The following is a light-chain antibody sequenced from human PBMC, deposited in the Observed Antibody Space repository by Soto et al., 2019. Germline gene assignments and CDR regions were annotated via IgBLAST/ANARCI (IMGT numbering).Light chain of an antibody. CDR2: RNN. CDR1: SSNIGSNY. J-gene: IGLJ1*01. CDR3: AAWDDSLSAV. V-gene: IGLV1-47*01. Sequence: QSVLTQPPSASGTPGQRVTISCSGSSSNIGSNYVYWYQQLPGTAPKLLIYRNNQRPSGVPDRFSGSKSGTSASLAIGGLRSEDEADYYCAAWDDSLSAVFGTGTKVTVL.